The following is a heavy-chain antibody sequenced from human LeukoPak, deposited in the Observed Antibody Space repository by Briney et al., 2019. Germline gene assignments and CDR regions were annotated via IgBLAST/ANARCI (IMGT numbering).Heavy chain of an antibody. Sequence: PGGSLRLSCAASGFTFSNAWMSWVRQAPGKGLEWVGRIKSKTDGGTTDYAAPVKGRFTISRDDSKNTLYLQMNSLKTEDTAVYYCTTDLLDISRLSSDYYDSSGYWGQGTLVTVSS. CDR1: GFTFSNAW. D-gene: IGHD3-22*01. CDR2: IKSKTDGGTT. J-gene: IGHJ4*02. V-gene: IGHV3-15*01. CDR3: TTDLLDISRLSSDYYDSSGY.